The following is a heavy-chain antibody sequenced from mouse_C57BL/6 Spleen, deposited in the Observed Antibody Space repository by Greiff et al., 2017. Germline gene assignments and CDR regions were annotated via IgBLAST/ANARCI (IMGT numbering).Heavy chain of an antibody. CDR2: ISYDGSN. Sequence: EVQLQQSGPGLVKPSQSLSLTCSVTGYSITSGYYWNWIRQFPGNKLEWMGYISYDGSNNYNPSLKNRISITRDTSKNQFFLKLNSVTTEDTATYYCAQIYDGYFWGQGTLVTVSA. CDR1: GYSITSGYY. D-gene: IGHD2-3*01. V-gene: IGHV3-6*01. CDR3: AQIYDGYF. J-gene: IGHJ3*01.